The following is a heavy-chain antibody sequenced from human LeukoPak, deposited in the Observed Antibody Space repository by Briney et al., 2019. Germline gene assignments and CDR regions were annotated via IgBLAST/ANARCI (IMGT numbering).Heavy chain of an antibody. V-gene: IGHV4-61*01. CDR3: ASAHYDYVWGSYRPFDY. CDR2: IYYSGGT. Sequence: SETLSLTCTVSGGSVSSGSYYWSWIRQPPGKGLEWIGYIYYSGGTNYNPSLKSRVTISVDTSKNQFSLKLSSVTAADTAVYYCASAHYDYVWGSYRPFDYWGQGTLVTVSS. D-gene: IGHD3-16*02. J-gene: IGHJ4*02. CDR1: GGSVSSGSYY.